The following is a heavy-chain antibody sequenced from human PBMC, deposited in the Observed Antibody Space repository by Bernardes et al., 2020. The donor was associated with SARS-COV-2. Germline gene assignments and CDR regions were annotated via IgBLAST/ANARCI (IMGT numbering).Heavy chain of an antibody. CDR2: IETKLDGETT. CDR3: ATIPRRFYATF. CDR1: GFTFFNAW. V-gene: IGHV3-15*04. J-gene: IGHJ1*01. Sequence: GGSLRLSCAASGFTFFNAWMAWVRQAPGKGLEWVGHIETKLDGETTDYSAPVKGRFTISRDDSSNTLYLQMSGLRTEDSAVYYCATIPRRFYATFWGQGTQVTVSS. D-gene: IGHD3-3*01.